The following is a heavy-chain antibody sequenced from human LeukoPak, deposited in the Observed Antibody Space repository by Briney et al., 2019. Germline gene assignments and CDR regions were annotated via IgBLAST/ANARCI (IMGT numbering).Heavy chain of an antibody. D-gene: IGHD1-26*01. CDR2: IRYDGSNK. Sequence: GGSLRLSCAASGFTVSSYGMHWVRQAPGKGLEWVAFIRYDGSNKYYADAVKGRFTISRDNSKNTLYLQMNSLRAEDTAVYYCAKSESGSYTWDAFDIWGQGTMVTVSS. J-gene: IGHJ3*02. V-gene: IGHV3-30*02. CDR3: AKSESGSYTWDAFDI. CDR1: GFTVSSYG.